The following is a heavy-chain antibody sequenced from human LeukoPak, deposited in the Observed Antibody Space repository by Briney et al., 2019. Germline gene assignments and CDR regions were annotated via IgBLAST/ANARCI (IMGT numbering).Heavy chain of an antibody. J-gene: IGHJ4*02. CDR2: IIPNSGAT. CDR1: GYTFTGYY. CDR3: ARGEYHYGSGSPTTH. Sequence: ASVKVSCKTSGYTFTGYYILWVRQAPGQGLEWMGRIIPNSGATNYEQEFQGRVTMTRDTSISTAYMELSRLRSDDTAVYYCARGEYHYGSGSPTTHWGQGTLVTVSS. D-gene: IGHD3-10*01. V-gene: IGHV1-2*06.